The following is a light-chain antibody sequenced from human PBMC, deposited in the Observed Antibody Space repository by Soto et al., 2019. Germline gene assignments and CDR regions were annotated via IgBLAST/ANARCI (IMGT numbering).Light chain of an antibody. CDR2: RDN. J-gene: IGLJ2*01. V-gene: IGLV1-47*01. CDR3: AAWDDSLTGVI. Sequence: QSVLTQPPSASGTPGQRVTISCSGSSSSIGSNYVYWYRQFPGTAPKLLIHRDNQRPSGVPDRFAGSKSGSSASLAISGLQSEDQADYYCAAWDDSLTGVIFGGGTKLTVL. CDR1: SSSIGSNY.